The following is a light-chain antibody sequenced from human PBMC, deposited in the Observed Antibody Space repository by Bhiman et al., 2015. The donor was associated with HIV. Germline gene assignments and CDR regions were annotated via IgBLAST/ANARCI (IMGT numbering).Light chain of an antibody. Sequence: QSALTQPASVSGSPGQSIAISCTGTSSDVGAYNLVSWYQQHPGKAPKLMIYEVNKRPSGVSDRFSGSKSDNTASLTISGLQTEDEADYFCSSYTTDSRVIFGGGTKVTVL. CDR2: EVN. CDR1: SSDVGAYNL. CDR3: SSYTTDSRVI. V-gene: IGLV2-14*02. J-gene: IGLJ2*01.